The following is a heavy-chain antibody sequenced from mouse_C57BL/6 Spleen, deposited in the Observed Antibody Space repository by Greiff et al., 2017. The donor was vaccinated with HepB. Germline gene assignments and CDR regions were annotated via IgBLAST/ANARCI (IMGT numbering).Heavy chain of an antibody. CDR1: GFTFSSYA. CDR2: ISDGGSYT. Sequence: EVQLVESGGGLVKPGGSLKLSCAASGFTFSSYAMSWVRQTPEKRLEWVATISDGGSYTYYPDNVKGRFTISRDNAKNNLYLQMSHLKSEDTAMYYCASEELLRRYGAMDYWGQGTSVTVSS. D-gene: IGHD1-1*01. V-gene: IGHV5-4*01. CDR3: ASEELLRRYGAMDY. J-gene: IGHJ4*01.